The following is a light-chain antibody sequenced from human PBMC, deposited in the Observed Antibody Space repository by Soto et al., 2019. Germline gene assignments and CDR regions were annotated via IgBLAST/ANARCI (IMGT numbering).Light chain of an antibody. V-gene: IGLV1-47*01. CDR3: AVWDQSLTGWV. CDR1: SSNIGSHF. CDR2: RDG. J-gene: IGLJ3*02. Sequence: QSVLTQPPSASGTPGQSLTISCSGSSSNIGSHFVYWYQHLPGTAPKLLIFRDGQRPSGVPARFFGSKSGTSASLAITGLRSEDEDDYYCAVWDQSLTGWVFGGGTKVTVL.